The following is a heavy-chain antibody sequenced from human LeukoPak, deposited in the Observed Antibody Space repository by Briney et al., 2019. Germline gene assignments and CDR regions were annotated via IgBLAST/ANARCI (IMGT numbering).Heavy chain of an antibody. J-gene: IGHJ6*02. D-gene: IGHD2-21*01. CDR3: ARRVSAFFYGMDV. Sequence: PSETLSLTCTVSGGSISPYYWNWIRQPPGKGLEWIGYIDYTGSSNYNPSLKSRVSISVDTSKNQLSLKLSSVTAADTAVYYCARRVSAFFYGMDVWGQGTTVTVSS. CDR2: IDYTGSS. CDR1: GGSISPYY. V-gene: IGHV4-59*01.